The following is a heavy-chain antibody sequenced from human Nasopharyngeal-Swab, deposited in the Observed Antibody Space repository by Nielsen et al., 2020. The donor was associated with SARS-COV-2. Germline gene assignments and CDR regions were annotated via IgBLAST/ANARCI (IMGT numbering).Heavy chain of an antibody. D-gene: IGHD5-18*01. CDR2: ITSSSATI. CDR3: ARDRRGYSYGVYQYYGMDV. J-gene: IGHJ6*02. CDR1: RFSFTDYS. Sequence: GGSLRLSCAASRFSFTDYSMSWVRQAPGKGLEWISYITSSSATIYYADSVKGRFTISRDNAKNSLYLQMNSLRAEDTAVYYCARDRRGYSYGVYQYYGMDVWGQGTTVTVSS. V-gene: IGHV3-48*04.